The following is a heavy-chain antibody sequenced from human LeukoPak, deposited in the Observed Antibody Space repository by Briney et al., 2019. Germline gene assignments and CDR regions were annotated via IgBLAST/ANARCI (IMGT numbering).Heavy chain of an antibody. CDR2: INHSGST. CDR1: GGSFSSYY. CDR3: ARGLRRGYGSGSYIAQ. Sequence: SETLSLTCAVYGGSFSSYYWSWIRQPPGKGLEWIGEINHSGSTNYNPSLKSRVTISVDTSKNQFSLKLSSVTAADTAVYYCARGLRRGYGSGSYIAQWGQGTLVTVSS. D-gene: IGHD3-10*01. V-gene: IGHV4-34*01. J-gene: IGHJ4*02.